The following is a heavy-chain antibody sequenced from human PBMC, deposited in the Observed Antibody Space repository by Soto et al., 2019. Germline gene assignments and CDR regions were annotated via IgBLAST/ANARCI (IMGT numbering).Heavy chain of an antibody. J-gene: IGHJ5*02. CDR2: INAGNGNT. V-gene: IGHV1-3*05. Sequence: QVQLVQSGAEEKKPGASVKVSCKASGYTFTNYAMHWVRQAPGQRLEWVGWINAGNGNTKYSQKFQGRVTITRDTSARTAYMELSILRSEDTAVYYCARADGPGFVGPWGQGTLVTVSS. CDR3: ARADGPGFVGP. CDR1: GYTFTNYA. D-gene: IGHD2-2*01.